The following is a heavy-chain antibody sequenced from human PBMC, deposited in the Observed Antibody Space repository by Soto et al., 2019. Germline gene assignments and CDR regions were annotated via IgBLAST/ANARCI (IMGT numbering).Heavy chain of an antibody. D-gene: IGHD2-21*02. Sequence: QVQLVQSGAEVKKPGSSVKVSCKASGGPFSSYAISWVRQAPGQGLEWVGGVIPIFGTANYAQKFQGRVTITADESTSTAYMELSSLRSEDTAVYYCAVAYCGGDCYSWDYYYYGMDVWGQGTTVTVSS. CDR3: AVAYCGGDCYSWDYYYYGMDV. V-gene: IGHV1-69*01. CDR1: GGPFSSYA. CDR2: VIPIFGTA. J-gene: IGHJ6*02.